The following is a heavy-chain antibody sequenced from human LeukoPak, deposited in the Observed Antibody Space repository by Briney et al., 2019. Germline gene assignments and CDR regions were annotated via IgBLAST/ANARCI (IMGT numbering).Heavy chain of an antibody. CDR3: AREGMGLDY. D-gene: IGHD1-14*01. J-gene: IGHJ4*02. Sequence: SETLSLTCSVSGGSISSYSLSWIRQPAGKGLEWIGHIYYSGSTNYNPSLRSRVTMSVDASKNQFSLKLSSVTAADTAVYYCAREGMGLDYWGQGTLVTVSS. CDR2: IYYSGST. CDR1: GGSISSYS. V-gene: IGHV4-4*07.